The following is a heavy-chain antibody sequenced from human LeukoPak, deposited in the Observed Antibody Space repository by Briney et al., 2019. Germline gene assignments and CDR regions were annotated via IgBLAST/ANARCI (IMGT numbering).Heavy chain of an antibody. CDR3: ARVSGLGMNEHYQH. CDR1: GLTFSKSW. V-gene: IGHV3-74*01. D-gene: IGHD3-10*01. CDR2: IDNDGRTT. J-gene: IGHJ1*01. Sequence: PGGSLRLSCEASGLTFSKSWMHWVRQAPGKGLVWVSRIDNDGRTTSYADSVKGRFTISGDNAKNTLYLQMNSLRAEDTAVYYCARVSGLGMNEHYQHRGQGTLVTVPS.